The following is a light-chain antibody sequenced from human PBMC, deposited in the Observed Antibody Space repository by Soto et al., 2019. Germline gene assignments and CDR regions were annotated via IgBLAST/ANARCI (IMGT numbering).Light chain of an antibody. CDR3: QQSLVCPYT. Sequence: DIQMTQFPSSLSAYVTDRVTITCRASQTVNSYLNWYQQKPGTAPKLLISAAPTLQGGFPSRFIASGSGTEFTLTITSLRVEDFGTDYCQQSLVCPYTCGQGTKLEI. J-gene: IGKJ2*01. CDR2: AAP. V-gene: IGKV1-39*01. CDR1: QTVNSY.